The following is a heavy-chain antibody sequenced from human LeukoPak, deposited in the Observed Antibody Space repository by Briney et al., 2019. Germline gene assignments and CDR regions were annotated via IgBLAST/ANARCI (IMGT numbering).Heavy chain of an antibody. CDR3: AKEPHYYYDSSGYYDY. V-gene: IGHV3-30*18. D-gene: IGHD3-22*01. CDR1: GFTFSSYG. J-gene: IGHJ4*02. Sequence: GRSLRLSCEASGFTFSSYGIHWVRQAPGKGLEWVAVISYDGSNKYYADSVKGRFTISRDNSKNTLHLQMNSLRAEDTAVYYCAKEPHYYYDSSGYYDYWGQGTLVTVSS. CDR2: ISYDGSNK.